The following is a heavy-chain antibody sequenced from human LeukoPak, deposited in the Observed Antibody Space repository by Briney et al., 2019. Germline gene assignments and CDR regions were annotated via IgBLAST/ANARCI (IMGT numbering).Heavy chain of an antibody. CDR1: GFTFGDYA. Sequence: PGGSLRLSCTTSGFTFGDYAMSWVRQAPGKGLEWLGFVRSKTYGGTTEYAASVKGRFSISRDDSKSIAYLQMNSLKTEDTAVYYCTRGKGDQGWYWGQGTLVTVSS. CDR3: TRGKGDQGWY. CDR2: VRSKTYGGTT. V-gene: IGHV3-49*04. D-gene: IGHD2-15*01. J-gene: IGHJ4*02.